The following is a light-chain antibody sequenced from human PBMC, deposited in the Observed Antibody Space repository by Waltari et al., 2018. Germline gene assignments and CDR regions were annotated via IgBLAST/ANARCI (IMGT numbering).Light chain of an antibody. CDR3: LSYTTSYTWL. V-gene: IGLV2-14*03. J-gene: IGLJ3*02. Sequence: QSALTQPASVSGSPGQSLTISCAGSSSDLGTYDFVTWYQQLPGTVPKLILFDVNTRPSGISARFSGSKSGNTASLTISGLLPEDEADYFCLSYTTSYTWLFGGGTRVTVL. CDR2: DVN. CDR1: SSDLGTYDF.